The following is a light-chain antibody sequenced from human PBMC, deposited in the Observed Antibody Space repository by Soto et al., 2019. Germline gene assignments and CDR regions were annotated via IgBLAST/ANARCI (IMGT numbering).Light chain of an antibody. CDR2: DAS. V-gene: IGKV1-5*01. Sequence: DNQIIQSPCTLSAFVRDRAKSNWRASQSISSCSAWYQQKPGKAPKLLIYDASSLESGVPSRFSGSGSGTEFTLTISSLQPDDFATYYCQQYDSYPGTFGQGTKVDIK. J-gene: IGKJ1*01. CDR3: QQYDSYPGT. CDR1: QSISSC.